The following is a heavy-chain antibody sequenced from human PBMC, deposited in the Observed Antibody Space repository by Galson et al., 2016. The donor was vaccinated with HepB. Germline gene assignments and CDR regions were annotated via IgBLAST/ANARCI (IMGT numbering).Heavy chain of an antibody. V-gene: IGHV1-69*01. CDR2: IIPMFGRA. CDR1: GGTFSSYA. J-gene: IGHJ4*02. CDR3: ARVDYYGSGTHYYFDY. Sequence: VSCKASGGTFSSYAINWMRQAPGQGLEWMGGIIPMFGRANYAQGFQGKVTITADESTGTAYMEMSSLRSDDTAVYYCARVDYYGSGTHYYFDYWGQGTLVTVS. D-gene: IGHD3-10*01.